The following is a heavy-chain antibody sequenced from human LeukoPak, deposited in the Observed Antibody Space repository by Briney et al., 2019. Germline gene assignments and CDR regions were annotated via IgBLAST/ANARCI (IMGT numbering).Heavy chain of an antibody. CDR2: INPNSGGT. CDR1: GYTFTGYY. Sequence: GASVKVSCKASGYTFTGYYKHWVRQAPGQGLEWMGWINPNSGGTNYAQKFQGWVTMTRDTSISTAYMELSRLRSDDTAVYYCARGGRQWLVHDAFDIWGQGTMVTVSS. D-gene: IGHD6-19*01. V-gene: IGHV1-2*04. J-gene: IGHJ3*02. CDR3: ARGGRQWLVHDAFDI.